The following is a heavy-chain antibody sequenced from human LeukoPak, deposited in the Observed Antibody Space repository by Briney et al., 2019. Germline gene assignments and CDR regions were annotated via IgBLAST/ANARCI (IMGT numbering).Heavy chain of an antibody. CDR3: ARDEINYGSGSYFDF. V-gene: IGHV4-59*01. Sequence: PSETLSLTCTVSGDSIRTYHWNWIRQSPGKGLEWIGSAHYSGSGNHNPSLKSRLTISVDTSKNQVSLKLSSITAADTAVYYSARDEINYGSGSYFDFWGQGTLVTVSS. CDR1: GDSIRTYH. CDR2: AHYSGSG. D-gene: IGHD3-10*01. J-gene: IGHJ4*02.